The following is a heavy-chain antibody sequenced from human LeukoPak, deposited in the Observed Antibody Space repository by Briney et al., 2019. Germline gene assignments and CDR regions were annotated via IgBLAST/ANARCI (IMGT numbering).Heavy chain of an antibody. CDR2: ISGSGDAI. V-gene: IGHV3-48*01. CDR1: GFTFNNHN. J-gene: IGHJ4*02. D-gene: IGHD2-15*01. Sequence: GGSLRLSCVASGFTFNNHNMDWVRQAPGKGLEWISYISGSGDAIFYADSVQGRFTISRDNAKNSVYLQMNSLRAEDTAVYYCARTYGSGSLDYGGQGTLVTVSP. CDR3: ARTYGSGSLDY.